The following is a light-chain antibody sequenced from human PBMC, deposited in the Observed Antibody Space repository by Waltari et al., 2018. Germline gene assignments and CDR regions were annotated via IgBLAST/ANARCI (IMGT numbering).Light chain of an antibody. Sequence: SYVVTQPPSVSVAPGETATITCGGDNIGTYSVHWYQQKAGQAPVLVIFYDRDRPSGSPDRFSGSNSGNTATLTISRVEAGEEARYYCHVWHPHVDPGVFGTGTEVTVL. V-gene: IGLV3-21*04. CDR2: YDR. CDR3: HVWHPHVDPGV. CDR1: NIGTYS. J-gene: IGLJ1*01.